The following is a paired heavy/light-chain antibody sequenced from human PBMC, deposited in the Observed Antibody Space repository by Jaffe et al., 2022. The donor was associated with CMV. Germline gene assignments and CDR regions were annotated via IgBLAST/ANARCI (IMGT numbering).Heavy chain of an antibody. V-gene: IGHV3-53*01. CDR1: GFIVSSNY. CDR2: IFSRGNT. D-gene: IGHD2-8*01. J-gene: IGHJ4*02. Sequence: EVQLVESGGGLIQPGGSLRLSCAASGFIVSSNYMSWVRQAPGKGLEWVSVIFSRGNTYYADSVKGRFTISRDDSKNTLYLQMNSLRAEDTAVYYCASHPSNNYWGQGTLVTVSS. CDR3: ASHPSNNY.
Light chain of an antibody. CDR1: QGITNY. V-gene: IGKV1-27*01. Sequence: DFQMTQSPSSLSASVGDRVTITCRASQGITNYLAWYQQKPGKVPKLLIYAASTLQSGVPSRFSGSGSGTDFTLTISTLQPEDVATYYCQKYNSAPETFGQGTKVEIK. CDR2: AAS. J-gene: IGKJ1*01. CDR3: QKYNSAPET.